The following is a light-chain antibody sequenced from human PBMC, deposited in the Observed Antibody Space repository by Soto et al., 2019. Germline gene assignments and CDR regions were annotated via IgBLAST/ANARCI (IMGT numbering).Light chain of an antibody. V-gene: IGKV3-20*01. CDR1: QSVSSSH. CDR2: GAS. Sequence: EIVLTQSPGTLSLSPGERATLSCRASQSVSSSHLAWYQQKPGQAPRLLIYGASSRATGIPDRFSGSGSGTDFSLTISRLEPEDFAVYYCQQYDTSPFTFGPGTKVDI. CDR3: QQYDTSPFT. J-gene: IGKJ3*01.